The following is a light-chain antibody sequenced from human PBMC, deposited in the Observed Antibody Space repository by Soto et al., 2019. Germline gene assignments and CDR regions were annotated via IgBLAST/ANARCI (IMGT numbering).Light chain of an antibody. J-gene: IGKJ2*01. V-gene: IGKV1-5*03. Sequence: DIQMTQSPSTLSASVGDRVTITCRASQSVSDWFAWYQQKPGEAPKLLIYKGSSLASGVPSRFSGSGSGTEFTLTINSLQPDDFSTYYCQHYNNYPYTFGQGSKLEIK. CDR2: KGS. CDR1: QSVSDW. CDR3: QHYNNYPYT.